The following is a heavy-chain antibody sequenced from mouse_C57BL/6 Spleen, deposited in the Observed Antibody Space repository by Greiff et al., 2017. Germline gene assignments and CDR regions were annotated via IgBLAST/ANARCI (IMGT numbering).Heavy chain of an antibody. J-gene: IGHJ2*01. Sequence: VQLQQPGTDLVKPGASVKLSCTASGYTFTSYWMHWVKQRPGQGLEWIGNINPSNGGTNYNEKFKSKATLTVDKNSSTAYMQLSSLTSEDAAVYYGGRGSYYDYFYFDYWGQGTTLTVSS. CDR1: GYTFTSYW. CDR3: GRGSYYDYFYFDY. V-gene: IGHV1-53*01. D-gene: IGHD2-4*01. CDR2: INPSNGGT.